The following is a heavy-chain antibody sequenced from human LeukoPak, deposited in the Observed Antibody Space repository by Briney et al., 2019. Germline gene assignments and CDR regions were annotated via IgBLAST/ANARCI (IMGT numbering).Heavy chain of an antibody. Sequence: PSETLSLTCAVSGYSISSGYYWGWIRRPPGKGLEWIGSIYHSGSTYYNPSLKSRVTISVDTSKNQFSLKLSSVTAADTAVYYCARVQEWLATDFDYWGQGTLVTVSS. CDR2: IYHSGST. CDR3: ARVQEWLATDFDY. V-gene: IGHV4-38-2*01. CDR1: GYSISSGYY. D-gene: IGHD6-19*01. J-gene: IGHJ4*02.